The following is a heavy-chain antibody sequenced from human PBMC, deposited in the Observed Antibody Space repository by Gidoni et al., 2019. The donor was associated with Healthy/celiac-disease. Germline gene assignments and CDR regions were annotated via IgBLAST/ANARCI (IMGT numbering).Heavy chain of an antibody. Sequence: EVQLVESGGGLVKPGGSLRLSWAASGFTFSSYSMNWVRQAPGKGLEWVSSISSSSSYIYYADSVKGRFTISRDNAKNSLYLQMNSLRAEDTAVYYCASGGIRAGDIWGQGTLVTVSS. J-gene: IGHJ4*02. D-gene: IGHD2-15*01. CDR3: ASGGIRAGDI. CDR2: ISSSSSYI. V-gene: IGHV3-21*01. CDR1: GFTFSSYS.